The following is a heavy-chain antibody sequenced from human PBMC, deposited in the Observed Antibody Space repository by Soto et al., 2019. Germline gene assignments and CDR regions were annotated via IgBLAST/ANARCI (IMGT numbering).Heavy chain of an antibody. CDR1: GFTFSSYE. Sequence: EVQLVESGGGLVQPGGSLRLSCAASGFTFSSYEMNWVRQAPGKGLEWVSYISSSGSTIYYADSVKGRFTISRDNAKNSLYLQMNSLRAEDTAVYYCARGPQNYDFWATYYYYYGMDVWGQGTTVTVSS. D-gene: IGHD3-3*01. CDR3: ARGPQNYDFWATYYYYYGMDV. J-gene: IGHJ6*02. V-gene: IGHV3-48*03. CDR2: ISSSGSTI.